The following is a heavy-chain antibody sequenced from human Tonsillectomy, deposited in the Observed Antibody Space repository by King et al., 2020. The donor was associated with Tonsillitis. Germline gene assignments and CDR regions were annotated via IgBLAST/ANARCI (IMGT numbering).Heavy chain of an antibody. D-gene: IGHD2/OR15-2a*01. J-gene: IGHJ4*02. Sequence: VQLVESGGGLVQPGGSLKLSCAASGFTFSGSRMHWVRQASGKGLEWVGRIRTKLNDYATAYAASVKGRFTISRDDSKNMAYLQLNSLKTEDTAVYYCTSLRYCDSNGCYDYWGRGTLVTVSS. CDR3: TSLRYCDSNGCYDY. CDR2: IRTKLNDYAT. V-gene: IGHV3-73*02. CDR1: GFTFSGSR.